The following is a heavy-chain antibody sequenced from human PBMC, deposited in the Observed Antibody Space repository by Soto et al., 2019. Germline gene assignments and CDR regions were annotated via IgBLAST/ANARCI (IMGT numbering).Heavy chain of an antibody. J-gene: IGHJ6*02. V-gene: IGHV4-39*07. CDR2: IYNGGNT. CDR3: ARADQYYDILTGFHYYYYGMDV. D-gene: IGHD3-9*01. Sequence: SETLSLTCSVSGDSITSSSYYWGWIRQPPGKGLECIGNIYNGGNTYYNPSPKSRVTISVDTSKNQFSLKLNSVTAADTAVYYCARADQYYDILTGFHYYYYGMDVWGQGTTVTVPS. CDR1: GDSITSSSYY.